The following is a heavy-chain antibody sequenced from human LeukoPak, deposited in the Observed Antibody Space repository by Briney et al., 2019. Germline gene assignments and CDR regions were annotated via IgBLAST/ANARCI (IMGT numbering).Heavy chain of an antibody. D-gene: IGHD3-10*01. CDR3: ARGSGIKLDY. J-gene: IGHJ4*02. CDR2: IYYSGST. CDR1: GGSISSYY. Sequence: SETLSLTCTASGGSISSYYWSWIRQPPGKGLEWIGYIYYSGSTNYNPSLKSRVTISVDTSKNQFSLKLSSVTAADTAVYYCARGSGIKLDYWGQGTLVTVSS. V-gene: IGHV4-59*01.